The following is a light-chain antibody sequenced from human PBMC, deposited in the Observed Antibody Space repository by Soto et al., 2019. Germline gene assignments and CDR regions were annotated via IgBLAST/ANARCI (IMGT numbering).Light chain of an antibody. Sequence: QSVLTQPASVSVSPGQSITISCTGTSSDVGGYNYVSWYQQHPGKAPKLMIYEVRNRPSGISNRFSGSKSGNTASLTISGLQAEDEAHYYCTSYTSSSPYVFGTGTKVTVL. CDR2: EVR. CDR1: SSDVGGYNY. V-gene: IGLV2-14*01. CDR3: TSYTSSSPYV. J-gene: IGLJ1*01.